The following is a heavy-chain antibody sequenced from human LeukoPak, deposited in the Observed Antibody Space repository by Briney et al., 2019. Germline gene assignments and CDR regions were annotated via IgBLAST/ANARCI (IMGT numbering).Heavy chain of an antibody. J-gene: IGHJ3*02. V-gene: IGHV3-9*01. Sequence: PGGSLRLSCAASGFTFDDYAMYWVRQAPGKGLEWVSGISWNSGSIGYADSVKGRFTISRDNAKNSLYLQMNSLRAEDTALYYCAKHYDSSGYYYGNAFDIWGQGTMVTVSS. D-gene: IGHD3-22*01. CDR3: AKHYDSSGYYYGNAFDI. CDR1: GFTFDDYA. CDR2: ISWNSGSI.